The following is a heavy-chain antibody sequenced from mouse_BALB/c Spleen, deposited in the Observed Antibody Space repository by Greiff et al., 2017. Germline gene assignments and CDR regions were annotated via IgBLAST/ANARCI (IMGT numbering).Heavy chain of an antibody. CDR1: GFSLTSYG. CDR3: AREYTTYFDY. Sequence: VMLVESGPGLVAPSQSLSITCTVSGFSLTSYGVYWVRQPPGKGLEWLGVICAGGSTTYNSALMSRLSISKDNSKSQVYLKMNSLQTDDTAVYYCAREYTTYFDYWGQGTTLTVSS. CDR2: ICAGGST. V-gene: IGHV2-9*02. J-gene: IGHJ2*01. D-gene: IGHD1-1*01.